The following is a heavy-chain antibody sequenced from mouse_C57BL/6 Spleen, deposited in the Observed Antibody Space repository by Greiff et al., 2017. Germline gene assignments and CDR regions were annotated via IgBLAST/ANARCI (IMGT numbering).Heavy chain of an antibody. Sequence: VQLQQSGAELVRPGTSVKVSCKASGYGFTNYLIEWVKQRPGQGLEWIGVINPGSGGTNYNEKFKGKATLTADKSSSTAYMQLSSLTSEDSAVYFCAKNYGSSPYWYFDVWGTGTTVTVSS. V-gene: IGHV1-54*01. D-gene: IGHD1-1*01. CDR1: GYGFTNYL. CDR3: AKNYGSSPYWYFDV. J-gene: IGHJ1*03. CDR2: INPGSGGT.